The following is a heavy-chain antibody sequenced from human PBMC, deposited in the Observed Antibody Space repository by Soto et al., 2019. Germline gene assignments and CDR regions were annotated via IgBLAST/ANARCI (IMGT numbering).Heavy chain of an antibody. CDR2: ISGSGGST. V-gene: IGHV3-23*01. CDR3: AKALGTVIIVPSDS. CDR1: GFTFSSYA. Sequence: GGSLRLSCAASGFTFSSYAMSWVRQAPGKGLEWVSAISGSGGSTYYADSVKGRFTISRDNSKNTLYLQMNSLRAEDAAVYYCAKALGTVIIVPSDSWGQGTLVTVS. D-gene: IGHD3-22*01. J-gene: IGHJ4*02.